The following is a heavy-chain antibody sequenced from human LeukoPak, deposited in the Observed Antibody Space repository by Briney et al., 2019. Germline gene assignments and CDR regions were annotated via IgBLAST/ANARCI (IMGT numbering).Heavy chain of an antibody. Sequence: PSETLSLTCSVSGGSISCYYWNWIRQPAGKGLEWIGRMYSSGSTSYHPSLRSRFTMSDDTSENQFSLKLNSVTAADTAFYYCARGRAYYDSSGFFNYWGQGILVTVSS. CDR2: MYSSGST. CDR1: GGSISCYY. V-gene: IGHV4-4*07. CDR3: ARGRAYYDSSGFFNY. J-gene: IGHJ4*02. D-gene: IGHD3-22*01.